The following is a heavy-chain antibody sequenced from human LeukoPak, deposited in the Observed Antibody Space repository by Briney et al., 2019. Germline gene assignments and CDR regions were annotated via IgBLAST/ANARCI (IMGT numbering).Heavy chain of an antibody. V-gene: IGHV3-23*01. D-gene: IGHD3-16*01. CDR1: GFTFSSSA. CDR3: AKQQPGERYYFDY. CDR2: LGDRGDT. J-gene: IGHJ4*02. Sequence: PGGTLRLSCEASGFTFSSSAMGWVRQAPGKGLEWVSTLGDRGDTYYADSVKGRFTISRDSSKNTLYPRMNSLRAEDTAVYFCAKQQPGERYYFDYWGQGTLVTVSS.